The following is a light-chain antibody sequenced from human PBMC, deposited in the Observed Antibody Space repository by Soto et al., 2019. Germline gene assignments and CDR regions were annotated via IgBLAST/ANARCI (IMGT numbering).Light chain of an antibody. J-gene: IGLJ2*01. CDR3: QAWDSSTKGVI. CDR1: KMGDKY. CDR2: RDT. Sequence: SYELTQPPSVSVSPGQTARMYCSGDKMGDKYACWYQQKPGQAPVLVIYRDTQRPSGIPERFYGSNSGDTATLTIRGTQAMDEADYYCQAWDSSTKGVIFGGGTQLTVL. V-gene: IGLV3-1*01.